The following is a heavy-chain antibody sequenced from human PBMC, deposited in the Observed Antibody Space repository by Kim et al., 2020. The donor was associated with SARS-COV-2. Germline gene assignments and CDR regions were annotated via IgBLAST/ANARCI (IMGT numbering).Heavy chain of an antibody. J-gene: IGHJ6*02. CDR1: GFTFGDYA. Sequence: GGSLRLSCAASGFTFGDYAMHWVRQAPGKGLEWVSGISWNSGSIGYADSVKGRFTISRDNAKNSLYLQMNSLRAEDTALYYCAKDIGSYYDILTDSQAYYGMDVWGQGTTVTVSS. V-gene: IGHV3-9*01. D-gene: IGHD3-9*01. CDR3: AKDIGSYYDILTDSQAYYGMDV. CDR2: ISWNSGSI.